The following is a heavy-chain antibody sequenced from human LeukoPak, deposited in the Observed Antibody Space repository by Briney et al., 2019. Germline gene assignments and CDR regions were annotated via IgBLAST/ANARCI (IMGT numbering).Heavy chain of an antibody. V-gene: IGHV3-48*03. CDR1: GFTFSSYE. Sequence: QPGGSLRLSCAASGFTFSSYEMNWVRQAPGKGLEWVSYISSSGNTIYYADSVKGRFTISRDNSKNTLYLQMNSLRAEDTAVYYCAKDRSTVVTRGYFDYWGQGTLVTVSS. CDR3: AKDRSTVVTRGYFDY. CDR2: ISSSGNTI. D-gene: IGHD4-23*01. J-gene: IGHJ4*02.